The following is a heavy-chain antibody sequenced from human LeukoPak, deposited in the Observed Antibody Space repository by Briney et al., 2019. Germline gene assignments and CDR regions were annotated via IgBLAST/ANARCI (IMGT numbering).Heavy chain of an antibody. V-gene: IGHV1-8*03. J-gene: IGHJ3*02. Sequence: ASVKVSCKASGYTFTSYDINWVRQATGQGLEWMGWMNPNSGNTGYAQKFRGRVTITRNTSISTAYMELSSLRSEDTAVYYCARGGGDYYDSSGWDAFDIWGQGTMVTVSS. CDR3: ARGGGDYYDSSGWDAFDI. D-gene: IGHD3-22*01. CDR1: GYTFTSYD. CDR2: MNPNSGNT.